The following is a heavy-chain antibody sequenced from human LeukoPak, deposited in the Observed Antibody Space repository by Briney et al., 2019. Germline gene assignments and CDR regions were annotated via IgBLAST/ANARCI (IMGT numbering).Heavy chain of an antibody. J-gene: IGHJ5*02. D-gene: IGHD6-13*01. Sequence: APVKVSCKASGYTFTGYYMHWVRQAPGQGLEWMGWINPNSGGTNYAQKFQGRVTMTRDTSISTAYMELSRLRSDDTAVYYCARDRSAAAGTGSWFDPWGQGTLVTVSS. CDR1: GYTFTGYY. V-gene: IGHV1-2*02. CDR3: ARDRSAAAGTGSWFDP. CDR2: INPNSGGT.